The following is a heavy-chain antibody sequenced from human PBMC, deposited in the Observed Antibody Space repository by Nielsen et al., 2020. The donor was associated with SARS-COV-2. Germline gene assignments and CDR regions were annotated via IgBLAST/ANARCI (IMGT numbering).Heavy chain of an antibody. Sequence: ASVKVSCKASGYTFSNYAMHWVRQAPGQRLELMGWINAGYGNTKYSQKFQGRVTITRDTSASTAYLELSSLRSEDTAVYFCAREGSSWSFDYWGRGTLVAVSS. J-gene: IGHJ4*02. D-gene: IGHD6-13*01. V-gene: IGHV1-3*01. CDR2: INAGYGNT. CDR1: GYTFSNYA. CDR3: AREGSSWSFDY.